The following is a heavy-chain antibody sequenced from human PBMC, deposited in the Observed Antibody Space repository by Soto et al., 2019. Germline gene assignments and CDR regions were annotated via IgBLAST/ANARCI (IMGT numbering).Heavy chain of an antibody. CDR1: GFGFTNYW. J-gene: IGHJ6*02. CDR3: AASIFYYGMDV. Sequence: PGESLKISCKGSGFGFTNYWIGWVRQMPGKGLEWMGIIYPGDSETRYSPSLQGQVTISADKSISTAYLQWSSLQASDTALYYCAASIFYYGMDVWGQGTTVTVSS. CDR2: IYPGDSET. V-gene: IGHV5-51*01.